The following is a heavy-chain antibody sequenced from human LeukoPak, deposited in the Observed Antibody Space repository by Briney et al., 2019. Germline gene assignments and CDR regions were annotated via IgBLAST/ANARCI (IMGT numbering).Heavy chain of an antibody. CDR3: AREAPGGEVDY. Sequence: ASVKVSCKASGGTFSSYAISWVRQAPGQGLEWKGRIIPIFGIANYAQKFQGRVTITADKSTSTAYMELSSLRSEDTAVYYCAREAPGGEVDYRGQGTLVTVSS. CDR1: GGTFSSYA. CDR2: IIPIFGIA. J-gene: IGHJ4*02. D-gene: IGHD3-16*01. V-gene: IGHV1-69*04.